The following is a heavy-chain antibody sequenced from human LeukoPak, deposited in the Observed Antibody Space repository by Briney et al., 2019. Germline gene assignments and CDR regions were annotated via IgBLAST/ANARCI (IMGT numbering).Heavy chain of an antibody. Sequence: SETLSLTCTVTGGSISTYYWSWIRQPPGKGLEWIGYIYYTGSTSYNPSLKSRVTMSLDASKNQFSLELNSVTPADTAVYYCARGGNYWPQWWFDPWGRGTLVSVSS. D-gene: IGHD1-26*01. V-gene: IGHV4-59*01. J-gene: IGHJ5*02. CDR2: IYYTGST. CDR3: ARGGNYWPQWWFDP. CDR1: GGSISTYY.